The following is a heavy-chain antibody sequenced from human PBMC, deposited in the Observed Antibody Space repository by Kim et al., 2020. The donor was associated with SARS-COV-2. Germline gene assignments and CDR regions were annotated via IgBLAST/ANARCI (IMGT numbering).Heavy chain of an antibody. CDR3: ARNKILDS. CDR2: T. V-gene: IGHV3-11*06. Sequence: TNHAHSVKGRFTISRDNAKNSLSLQMNSLRVEDTAVYYCARNKILDSWGQGTLVTVSS. J-gene: IGHJ5*01. D-gene: IGHD2-15*01.